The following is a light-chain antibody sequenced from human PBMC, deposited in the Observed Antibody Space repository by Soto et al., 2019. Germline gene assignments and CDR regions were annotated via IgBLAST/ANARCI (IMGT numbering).Light chain of an antibody. V-gene: IGKV3-20*01. Sequence: EIVLTQSPGTLSLSPGERATLSCRASQSFGSKHLAWYQQKPGQAPRLLMYAVSSRATGVPDRFSGSGSGTDFTLTISRLEPEDFAVYYCQQYGSSPETFGQWTKLEIK. CDR3: QQYGSSPET. J-gene: IGKJ2*01. CDR1: QSFGSKH. CDR2: AVS.